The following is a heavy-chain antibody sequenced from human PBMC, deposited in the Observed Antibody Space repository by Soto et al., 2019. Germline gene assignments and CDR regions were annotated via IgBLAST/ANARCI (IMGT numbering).Heavy chain of an antibody. CDR3: ARDRDFWSGKGWFDP. D-gene: IGHD3-3*01. CDR2: INPSGGST. CDR1: GYTFTSYY. V-gene: IGHV1-46*03. J-gene: IGHJ5*02. Sequence: QVQLVQSGAEVQKPGASVKVSCKASGYTFTSYYMHWVRQAPGQGLEWMGIINPSGGSTSYAQKFQGRVTMTRDTSTSTVYMALSSLRSEDTAVYYCARDRDFWSGKGWFDPWGQGTLVTVSS.